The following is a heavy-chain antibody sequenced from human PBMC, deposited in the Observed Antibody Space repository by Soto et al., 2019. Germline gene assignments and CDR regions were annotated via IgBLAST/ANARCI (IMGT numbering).Heavy chain of an antibody. CDR2: TYYRSKWYN. CDR1: GDSVSSNSAA. Sequence: SQTLSLTCVISGDSVSSNSAAWNWIRQSPSRGLEWLGRTYYRSKWYNDYAVPVKSRITINPDTSKNQFSLQLNSVTPEDTAVYYCARDRGYSSSSCACHGMDVWGQGTTVTVSS. CDR3: ARDRGYSSSSCACHGMDV. D-gene: IGHD6-6*01. J-gene: IGHJ6*02. V-gene: IGHV6-1*01.